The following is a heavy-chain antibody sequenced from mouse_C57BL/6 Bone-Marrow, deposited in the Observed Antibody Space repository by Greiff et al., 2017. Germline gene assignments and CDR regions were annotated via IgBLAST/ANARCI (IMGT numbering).Heavy chain of an antibody. J-gene: IGHJ3*01. V-gene: IGHV1-85*01. D-gene: IGHD2-2*01. CDR1: GYTFTSYD. CDR3: ARGGLRRGVFAY. CDR2: IYPRVGST. Sequence: VKLQQSGPELVKPGASVKLSCKASGYTFTSYDINWVKQRPGQGLEWIGWIYPRVGSTKYNEKFKGKATLTVDTSSSTAYMELHSLTSEDSAVYFCARGGLRRGVFAYWGQGTLGTVSA.